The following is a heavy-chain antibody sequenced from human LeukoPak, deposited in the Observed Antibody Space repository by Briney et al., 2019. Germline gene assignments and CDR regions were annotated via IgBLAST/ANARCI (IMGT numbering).Heavy chain of an antibody. CDR1: GFTFSDYG. CDR3: ATYRQVLLPFES. V-gene: IGHV3-23*01. Sequence: GGTLRLSCAASGFTFSDYGISWVRQPPGKGLEWVSSIFPSGGEIHYADSVRGRFTISRDNSKSTLSLQMNSLRAEDTAIYYCATYRQVLLPFESWGQGTLVTVSS. J-gene: IGHJ4*02. CDR2: IFPSGGEI. D-gene: IGHD2-8*02.